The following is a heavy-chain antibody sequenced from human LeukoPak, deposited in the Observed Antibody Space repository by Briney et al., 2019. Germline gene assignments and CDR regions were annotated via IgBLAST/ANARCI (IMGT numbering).Heavy chain of an antibody. Sequence: SETLSLTCTVSGGSISSSSYYWGWIRQPPGKGLEWIGSIYYSGSTYYNPSLKSRVTISVDTSKNQFSLKLSSVTAADTAVYSCARVFDSGSQAYFYYMDVWGKGTTVTISS. CDR2: IYYSGST. CDR1: GGSISSSSYY. D-gene: IGHD3-10*01. CDR3: ARVFDSGSQAYFYYMDV. J-gene: IGHJ6*03. V-gene: IGHV4-39*07.